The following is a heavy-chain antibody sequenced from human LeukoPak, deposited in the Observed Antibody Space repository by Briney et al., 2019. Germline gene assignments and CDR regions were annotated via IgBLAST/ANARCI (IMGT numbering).Heavy chain of an antibody. Sequence: SETLSLTCTVSGGSVSSGSYYWRWIRQPPGKGLEWIGYIYYGGSTNYNPSLKSRVTISVDTSKDQFSLKLSSVTAADTAVYYCARDNGSGGLHAFDIWGQGTMVTVSS. CDR2: IYYGGST. V-gene: IGHV4-61*01. CDR1: GGSVSSGSYY. D-gene: IGHD2-15*01. J-gene: IGHJ3*02. CDR3: ARDNGSGGLHAFDI.